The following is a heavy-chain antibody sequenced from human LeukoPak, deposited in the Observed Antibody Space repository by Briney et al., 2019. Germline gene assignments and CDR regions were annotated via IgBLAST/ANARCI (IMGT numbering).Heavy chain of an antibody. V-gene: IGHV4-61*02. J-gene: IGHJ6*03. CDR1: GGSISSGSYY. D-gene: IGHD2-2*01. Sequence: PSETLSLTCTVSGGSISSGSYYWSWIRQPAGKGLEWIGRIYISGSTSYNPSLKSRVTMSVDTSKNQFSLNLSSVTAADTAVYYCARVRGSSCSSASCYSNPYYYYYYYMDVWGKGTTVTVSS. CDR3: ARVRGSSCSSASCYSNPYYYYYYYMDV. CDR2: IYISGST.